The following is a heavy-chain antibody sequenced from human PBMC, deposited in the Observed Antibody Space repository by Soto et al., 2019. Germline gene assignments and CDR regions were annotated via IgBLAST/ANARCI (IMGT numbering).Heavy chain of an antibody. CDR3: SRGILV. CDR1: GDSINSGGYC. V-gene: IGHV4-31*03. J-gene: IGHJ4*02. CDR2: ISYAGST. D-gene: IGHD5-18*01. Sequence: QVQLQESGPGLVKPSQTLSLTCTVSGDSINSGGYCWSWIRQHPGQGLDWIGCISYAGSTSYNPSLKSRVTISVDTSKNQFSLKLTSVTAADTAVYYCSRGILVWGQGALITVSS.